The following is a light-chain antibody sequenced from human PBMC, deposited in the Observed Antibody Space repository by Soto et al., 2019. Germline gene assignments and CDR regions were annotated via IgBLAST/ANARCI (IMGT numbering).Light chain of an antibody. V-gene: IGKV3D-7*01. CDR3: QQDYNLPWT. J-gene: IGKJ1*01. Sequence: PGERVTLSCRASQSVSSSYLTWYQQKPGQAPRLLIYGASTRATGIPARFSGSGSGTDFPLTISSLQPEDFAVYYCQQDYNLPWTFGQGTKVEIK. CDR2: GAS. CDR1: QSVSSSY.